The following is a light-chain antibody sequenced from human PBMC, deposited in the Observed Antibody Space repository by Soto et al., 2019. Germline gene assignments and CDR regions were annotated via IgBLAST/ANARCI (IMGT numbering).Light chain of an antibody. V-gene: IGLV2-8*01. CDR2: EVN. J-gene: IGLJ2*01. CDR3: SSYGGSNNLV. Sequence: QSVLTQPPSASGSPGQSVTISCTGTTRDVGSYNFVSWYQQHPGKAPRLMIYEVNKRPSGVPDRFSGSKSGNTASLTVSGLQAEHEADYYCSSYGGSNNLVFGGGTKVTVL. CDR1: TRDVGSYNF.